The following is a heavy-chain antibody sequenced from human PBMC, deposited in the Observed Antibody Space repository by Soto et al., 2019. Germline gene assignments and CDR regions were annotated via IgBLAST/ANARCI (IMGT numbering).Heavy chain of an antibody. CDR2: INPSGGSA. CDR3: ARVLGGATPFFVY. CDR1: GYTFTSYL. Sequence: ASVKVSCKASGYTFTSYLIHWVRQAPGQGLEWMGIINPSGGSANYAQKFQDRVTMTRDTSTSTVYMELSSLRSEDTAVYYCARVLGGATPFFVYWGQGTLVTVSS. V-gene: IGHV1-46*01. D-gene: IGHD1-26*01. J-gene: IGHJ4*02.